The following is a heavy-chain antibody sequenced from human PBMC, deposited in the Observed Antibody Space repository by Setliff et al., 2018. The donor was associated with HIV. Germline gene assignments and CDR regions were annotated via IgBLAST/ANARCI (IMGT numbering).Heavy chain of an antibody. CDR1: GYTFTSYY. J-gene: IGHJ3*02. CDR2: SYPSDGRT. CDR3: ARDFYCSGGSCYSPGGTDAFDI. V-gene: IGHV1-46*01. Sequence: ASVKVSCKASGYTFTSYYLHWLRQAPGQGLEWMGISYPSDGRTQYAQKFQGRVTMTRDTSTSTAYMELNSLRAEDTAVYYCARDFYCSGGSCYSPGGTDAFDIWGQGTMVTVSS. D-gene: IGHD2-15*01.